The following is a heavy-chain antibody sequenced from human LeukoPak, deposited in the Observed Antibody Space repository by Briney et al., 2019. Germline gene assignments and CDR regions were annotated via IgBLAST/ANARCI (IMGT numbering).Heavy chain of an antibody. CDR1: GFTFSSYS. CDR3: ARDQRTGNYHYYYYMDV. V-gene: IGHV3-21*01. Sequence: TGGSLRLSCAASGFTFSSYSMNWVRQAPGKGLEWVSSVSSDGSYIHYADSLKGRFTISRDNAKNSLFLQMDSLRAEDTAVYYCARDQRTGNYHYYYYMDVWGKGTTVTVSS. CDR2: VSSDGSYI. J-gene: IGHJ6*03. D-gene: IGHD3-10*01.